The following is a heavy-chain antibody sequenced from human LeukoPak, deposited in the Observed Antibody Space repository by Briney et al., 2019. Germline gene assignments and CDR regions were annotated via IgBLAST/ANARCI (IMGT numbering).Heavy chain of an antibody. CDR2: ISYDGTNK. J-gene: IGHJ6*02. CDR3: AKAVGFGEAYGMDV. Sequence: GRSLRLSCAASGFTFSNYAIHWIRQGPGKGLKWVAIISYDGTNKYYADSVKGRFSISRDHSKNTLYLQMNSLRPEDTAVYYCAKAVGFGEAYGMDVWGQGTTVTVSS. CDR1: GFTFSNYA. D-gene: IGHD3-10*01. V-gene: IGHV3-30*18.